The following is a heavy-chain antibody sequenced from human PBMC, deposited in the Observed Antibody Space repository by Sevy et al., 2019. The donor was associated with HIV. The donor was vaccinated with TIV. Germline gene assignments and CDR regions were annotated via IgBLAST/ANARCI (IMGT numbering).Heavy chain of an antibody. J-gene: IGHJ4*02. V-gene: IGHV3-23*01. CDR1: GFTFSSYA. CDR3: AKVLGFRIAGCLY. D-gene: IGHD6-13*01. CDR2: ISGSGGIT. Sequence: GGSLRLSCAASGFTFSSYAMSWVRQAPGKGLEWVSGISGSGGITYYADSVKGRFTISRDNAKNTLYLQMNSLKAEDTAVYYCAKVLGFRIAGCLYWGQGTLVTVSS.